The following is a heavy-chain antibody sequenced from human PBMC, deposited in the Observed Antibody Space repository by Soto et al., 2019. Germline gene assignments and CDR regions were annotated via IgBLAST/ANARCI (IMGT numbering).Heavy chain of an antibody. V-gene: IGHV2-5*02. D-gene: IGHD3-3*01. CDR1: GFSLTTSGVG. J-gene: IGHJ4*02. Sequence: QITLNESGPTQVKPRQTLTLTCTFSGFSLTTSGVGVGWIRQSPGKAPEWLALIYWDDVKRYRPSLKSRLTITKDTSKNQVVLTMADLDPPDTATYYCAHRVLRTVFGLVTTPAIYFDFWRQGTPVAVSS. CDR3: AHRVLRTVFGLVTTPAIYFDF. CDR2: IYWDDVK.